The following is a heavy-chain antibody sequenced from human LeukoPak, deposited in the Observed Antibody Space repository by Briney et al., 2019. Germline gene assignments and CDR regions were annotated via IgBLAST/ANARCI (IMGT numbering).Heavy chain of an antibody. CDR3: ANSYYYDSSGYYGY. J-gene: IGHJ4*02. V-gene: IGHV3-30*18. D-gene: IGHD3-22*01. CDR1: GFTFSSYG. Sequence: PGGSLRLSCAASGFTFSSYGMPWVRQAPGKGLEWVAVISYDGSNKYYADSVKGRFTISRDNSKNTLYLQMNSLRAEDTAVYYCANSYYYDSSGYYGYWGQGTLVTVSS. CDR2: ISYDGSNK.